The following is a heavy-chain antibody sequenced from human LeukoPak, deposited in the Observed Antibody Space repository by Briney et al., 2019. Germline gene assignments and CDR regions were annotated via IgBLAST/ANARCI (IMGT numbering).Heavy chain of an antibody. CDR2: IYHSGRT. J-gene: IGHJ4*02. CDR1: GYSISSGYY. CDR3: ARARGKQWLVGPSDNYFDY. V-gene: IGHV4-38-2*02. Sequence: SETLSLTCTVSGYSISSGYYWGWIRQPPGKGLEWIGSIYHSGRTYYNPSLKSRVTISVDTSKTQFSLKLSSVTAADTAVYYCARARGKQWLVGPSDNYFDYWAREPWSPSPQ. D-gene: IGHD6-19*01.